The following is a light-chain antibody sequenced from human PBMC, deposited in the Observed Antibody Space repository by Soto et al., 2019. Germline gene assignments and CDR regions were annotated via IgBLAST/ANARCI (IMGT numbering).Light chain of an antibody. CDR1: QSVSSSY. J-gene: IGKJ1*01. CDR3: QQYGSSPWT. Sequence: EIVLTQSPGTLSLSPGERATLSRRASQSVSSSYLAWYQQKPGQAPRLLIYGASSRATGIPDRCSGSGSGTEFNLTISRLEHEDFAVYYCQQYGSSPWTFGQGTKVESK. V-gene: IGKV3-20*01. CDR2: GAS.